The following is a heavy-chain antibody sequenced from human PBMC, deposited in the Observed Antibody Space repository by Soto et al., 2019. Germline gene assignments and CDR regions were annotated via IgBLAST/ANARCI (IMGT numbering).Heavy chain of an antibody. V-gene: IGHV3-21*01. CDR2: ISSSSSYI. CDR1: GFNFSSYS. CDR3: ARDSGYCSGGSCYHAAFDI. D-gene: IGHD2-15*01. J-gene: IGHJ3*02. Sequence: GGSLRLSCAASGFNFSSYSMNWVRQAPGKGLEWVSSISSSSSYIYYADSVKGRFTISRDNAKNSLYLQMNSLRAEDTAVYYCARDSGYCSGGSCYHAAFDIWGQGTMVTVSS.